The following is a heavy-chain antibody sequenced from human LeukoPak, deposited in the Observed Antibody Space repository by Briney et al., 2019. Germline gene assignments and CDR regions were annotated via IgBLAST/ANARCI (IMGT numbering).Heavy chain of an antibody. J-gene: IGHJ6*03. CDR1: GFTFSGSA. Sequence: GGSLRLSCAASGFTFSGSAMHWVRQASGKGLELVGRIRSKANSYATAYAASVKGRFTISRDDSKNTAYLQMNSLKTEDTAVYYCTRRAGYYYYYMDVWGKGTTVTVSS. CDR2: IRSKANSYAT. V-gene: IGHV3-73*01. CDR3: TRRAGYYYYYMDV.